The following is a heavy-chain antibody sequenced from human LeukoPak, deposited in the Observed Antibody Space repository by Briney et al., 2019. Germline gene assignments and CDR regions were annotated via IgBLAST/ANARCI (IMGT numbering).Heavy chain of an antibody. CDR2: IDPSDSYT. D-gene: IGHD2-2*01. Sequence: GESLRISCKGFAYSFTSYWISWVRQMPGKGLEWMGRIDPSDSYTNYSPSFQGHVTISADKSISTAYLQWSSLKASDTAMYYCARRRDCSSTSCPDDAFDIWGQGTMVTVSS. J-gene: IGHJ3*02. CDR1: AYSFTSYW. CDR3: ARRRDCSSTSCPDDAFDI. V-gene: IGHV5-10-1*01.